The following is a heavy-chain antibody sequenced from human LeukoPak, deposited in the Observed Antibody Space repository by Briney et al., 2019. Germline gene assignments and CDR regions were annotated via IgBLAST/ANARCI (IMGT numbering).Heavy chain of an antibody. CDR3: ARVVAVAGAVAFDI. V-gene: IGHV1-8*02. D-gene: IGHD6-19*01. CDR1: GYTFTSYG. Sequence: ASVKVSCKASGYTFTSYGINWVRQATGQGLEWMGWMNPNSGNTGYAQKFQGRVTMTRNTSISTAYMELSSLRSEDTAVYYCARVVAVAGAVAFDIWGQGTMVTVSS. J-gene: IGHJ3*02. CDR2: MNPNSGNT.